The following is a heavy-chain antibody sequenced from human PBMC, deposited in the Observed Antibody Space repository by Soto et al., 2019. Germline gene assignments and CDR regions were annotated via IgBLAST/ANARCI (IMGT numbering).Heavy chain of an antibody. CDR1: GFTFSNYG. D-gene: IGHD6-13*01. CDR3: AKGGPAAAGPYFDY. V-gene: IGHV3-30*18. J-gene: IGHJ4*02. CDR2: ISYDGSNE. Sequence: ESGGGVVQPGRSLRLSCAASGFTFSNYGMHWVRQAPGKGLEWVAVISYDGSNEYYADSVKGRFTISRDNSKNTLYLQMNSLRAEDTALYYCAKGGPAAAGPYFDYWGQGTLVTVSS.